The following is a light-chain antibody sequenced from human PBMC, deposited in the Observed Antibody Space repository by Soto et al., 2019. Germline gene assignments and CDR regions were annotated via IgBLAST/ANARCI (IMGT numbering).Light chain of an antibody. V-gene: IGLV2-14*03. J-gene: IGLJ1*01. CDR3: TSSTSRGTYV. Sequence: QSALTQPASVSGSPGQSITISCTGTSSDVCAYNFVSWYRQHPGKAHQLIIYNVSDGPSGVSNRFSGSKSANTASLTISGLQAEDEADYYCTSSTSRGTYVFGTGTKLTVL. CDR1: SSDVCAYNF. CDR2: NVS.